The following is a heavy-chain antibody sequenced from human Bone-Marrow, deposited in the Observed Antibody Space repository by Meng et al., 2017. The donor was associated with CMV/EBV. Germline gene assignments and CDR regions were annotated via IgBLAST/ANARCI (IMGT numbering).Heavy chain of an antibody. CDR3: AKDFQLRSYGMDV. V-gene: IGHV3-33*06. J-gene: IGHJ6*02. Sequence: GESLKISCAASGFTFSSYGMHWVRQAPGKGLEWVAVIWYDGSNKYYADSVKGRFTISRDNSKNTLDLQMNSLRAEDTAVYYCAKDFQLRSYGMDVWGQGTTVTVSS. D-gene: IGHD2-2*01. CDR2: IWYDGSNK. CDR1: GFTFSSYG.